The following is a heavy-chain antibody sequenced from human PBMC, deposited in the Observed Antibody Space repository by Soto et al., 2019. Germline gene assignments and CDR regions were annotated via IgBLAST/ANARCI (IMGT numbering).Heavy chain of an antibody. Sequence: PSETLSLTCSVSGGSISTYYWSWIRQPAGKGLEWIGRIYRSGGTNFNPSLMSQVSMSVDTSENQFSLKLSSVVAADTAVYYCARGSAAGVDYGMDVWGQGTTVTVSS. CDR1: GGSISTYY. D-gene: IGHD6-13*01. CDR2: IYRSGGT. V-gene: IGHV4-4*07. J-gene: IGHJ6*02. CDR3: ARGSAAGVDYGMDV.